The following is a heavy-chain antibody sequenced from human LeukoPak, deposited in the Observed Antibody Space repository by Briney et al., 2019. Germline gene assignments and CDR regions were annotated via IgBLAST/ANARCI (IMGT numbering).Heavy chain of an antibody. CDR1: GFTFSSYA. D-gene: IGHD3-3*01. J-gene: IGHJ4*02. CDR2: ISYDGGNK. CDR3: ARVPDFWSGYYTGTDY. Sequence: GGSLRLSCAASGFTFSSYAMHWVRQAPGKGLEWVAVISYDGGNKYYADSVKGRFTISRDNSKNTLYLQMNSLRAEDTAVYYCARVPDFWSGYYTGTDYWGQGTLVTVSS. V-gene: IGHV3-30-3*01.